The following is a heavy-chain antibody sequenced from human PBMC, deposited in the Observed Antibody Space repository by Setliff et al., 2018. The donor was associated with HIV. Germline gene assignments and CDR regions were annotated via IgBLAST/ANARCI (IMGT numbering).Heavy chain of an antibody. CDR1: GGSISSYY. CDR2: IYYSGTT. J-gene: IGHJ4*02. D-gene: IGHD3-3*02. V-gene: IGHV4-59*01. Sequence: LSLTCTVSGGSISSYYWSWIRQPPGKGLEWIGYIYYSGTTNYNPSLKSRVTISVDTSNNQFSLKLSSLTAADTAVYYCARDRALRFSRSPSFYYFDSWGQGALVTVSS. CDR3: ARDRALRFSRSPSFYYFDS.